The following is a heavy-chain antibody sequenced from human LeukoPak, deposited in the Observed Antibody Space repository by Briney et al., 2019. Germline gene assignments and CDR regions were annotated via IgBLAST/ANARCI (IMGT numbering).Heavy chain of an antibody. D-gene: IGHD6-13*01. CDR1: GFTFSSYS. Sequence: GVSLRLSCAASGFTFSSYSMNWVRQAPGKGLEWVSSISSSSSYIYYADSVKGRFTISRDNAKNSLYLQMNSLRAEDTAVYYCARDQGSSWLFDYWGQGTLVTVSS. V-gene: IGHV3-21*01. CDR3: ARDQGSSWLFDY. CDR2: ISSSSSYI. J-gene: IGHJ4*02.